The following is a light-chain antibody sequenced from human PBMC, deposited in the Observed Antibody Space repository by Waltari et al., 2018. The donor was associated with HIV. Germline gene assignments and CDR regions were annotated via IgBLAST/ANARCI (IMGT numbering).Light chain of an antibody. J-gene: IGLJ2*01. CDR3: LSGDEDKRV. Sequence: SYELTQLPSASVSPGQTARITCSGDVRGENYADWYQQKQGQAPELGVYEDSEGYPGILDLFAGSTEGNTTTMTSGRVLNEDEGDYYCLSGDEDKRVFGGGTKLTVL. CDR1: VRGENY. CDR2: EDS. V-gene: IGLV3-22*01.